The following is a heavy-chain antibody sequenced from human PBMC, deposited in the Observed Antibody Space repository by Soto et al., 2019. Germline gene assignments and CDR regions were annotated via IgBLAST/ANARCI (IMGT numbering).Heavy chain of an antibody. CDR1: GGSISIGTDY. D-gene: IGHD3-10*01. CDR3: ARYGSGSSVWFDP. V-gene: IGHV4-39*07. J-gene: IGHJ5*02. Sequence: LSLTCDVSGGSISIGTDYWGWIRQPPGKGLEWIGNIHYSGSTNYNPSLKSRLSISVDTSKNQFSLKLSSVTAADTAVYYCARYGSGSSVWFDPWGQGTPVTVSS. CDR2: IHYSGST.